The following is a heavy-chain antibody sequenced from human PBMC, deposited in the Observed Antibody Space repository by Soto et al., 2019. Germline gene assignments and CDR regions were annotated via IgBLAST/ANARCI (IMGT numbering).Heavy chain of an antibody. CDR3: ARMGLNGSFPNYAFDI. Sequence: TLSLTCTVSGGSISSSSYYWGWIRQPPGKGLEWIGSIYYSGSTYYNPSLKSRVTISVDTSKNQFSLKLSSVTAADTAVYYCARMGLNGSFPNYAFDIWGQGTMVTVSS. D-gene: IGHD6-13*01. CDR1: GGSISSSSYY. CDR2: IYYSGST. V-gene: IGHV4-39*01. J-gene: IGHJ3*02.